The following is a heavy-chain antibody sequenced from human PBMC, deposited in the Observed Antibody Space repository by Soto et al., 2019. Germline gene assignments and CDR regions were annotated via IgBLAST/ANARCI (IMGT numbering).Heavy chain of an antibody. V-gene: IGHV1-2*02. CDR3: ARETATSDDY. J-gene: IGHJ4*02. D-gene: IGHD2-21*02. CDR2: INPNSGDT. Sequence: ASVKVSCKTSGYTFTGHFMHWVRQAPGQGLEWMGWINPNSGDTRYVQKFQGRVTMTRDTSISTAYMELSSLRSDDTAMYYCARETATSDDYWGQGTLVTVPS. CDR1: GYTFTGHF.